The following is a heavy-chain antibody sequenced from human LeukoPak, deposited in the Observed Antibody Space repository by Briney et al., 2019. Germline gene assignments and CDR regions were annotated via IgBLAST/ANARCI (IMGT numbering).Heavy chain of an antibody. Sequence: ASVKVSCKASGYTFTGYYMHWVRQAPGQGLEWMGWINPNSGGTNYAQKFQGRVTMTRDTSISTAYMELSRLRSDDTAVYYCARDHTVTTYYYYYYYMDVWRKGTTVTVSS. V-gene: IGHV1-2*02. J-gene: IGHJ6*03. CDR1: GYTFTGYY. CDR3: ARDHTVTTYYYYYYYMDV. CDR2: INPNSGGT. D-gene: IGHD4-11*01.